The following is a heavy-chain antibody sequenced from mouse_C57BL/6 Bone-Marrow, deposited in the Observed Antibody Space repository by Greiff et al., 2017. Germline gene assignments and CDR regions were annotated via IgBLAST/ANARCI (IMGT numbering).Heavy chain of an antibody. J-gene: IGHJ4*01. CDR2: IWTGGGT. Sequence: QVQLKESGPGLVAPSPSLSITCTVSGFSLTSYAISWVRQPPGKGLEWLGVIWTGGGTNYNSALKSRLSISKDNSKSQVFLKMNSLQTDDTARYYCASLLYGSNYYAMDYWGQGTSVTVSS. V-gene: IGHV2-9-1*01. CDR1: GFSLTSYA. D-gene: IGHD1-1*01. CDR3: ASLLYGSNYYAMDY.